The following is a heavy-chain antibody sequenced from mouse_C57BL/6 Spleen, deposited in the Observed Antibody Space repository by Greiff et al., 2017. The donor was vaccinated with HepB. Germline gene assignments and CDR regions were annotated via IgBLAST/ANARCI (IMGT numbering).Heavy chain of an antibody. CDR1: GYSITSGYY. CDR2: LSYDGSN. D-gene: IGHD2-3*01. CDR3: ARRGPDAWFAY. J-gene: IGHJ3*01. V-gene: IGHV3-6*01. Sequence: EVQLVESGPGLVKPSQSLSLTCSVTGYSITSGYYWNWIRQFPGNKLEWMGYLSYDGSNNYNPSLKNRISITRDTSKNQFFLKLNSVTTEDTATYYCARRGPDAWFAYWGQGTLVTVSA.